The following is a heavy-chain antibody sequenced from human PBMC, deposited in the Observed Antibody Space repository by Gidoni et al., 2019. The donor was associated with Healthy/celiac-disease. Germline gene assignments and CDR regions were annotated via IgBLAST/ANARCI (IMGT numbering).Heavy chain of an antibody. J-gene: IGHJ3*02. V-gene: IGHV3-48*01. CDR3: ARDATVTTLPDAFDI. D-gene: IGHD4-17*01. CDR1: GFTFSSYS. CDR2: ISSSSSTI. Sequence: EVQLVVSGGGLVQPGGSLRLSCAASGFTFSSYSMNWVRQAPGKGLEWVSYISSSSSTIYYADSVKGRFTISRDNAKNSLYLQMNSLRAEDTAVYYCARDATVTTLPDAFDIWGQGTMVTVSS.